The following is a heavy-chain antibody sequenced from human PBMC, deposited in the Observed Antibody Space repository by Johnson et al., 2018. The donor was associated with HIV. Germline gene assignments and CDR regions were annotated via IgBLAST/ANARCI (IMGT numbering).Heavy chain of an antibody. J-gene: IGHJ3*02. CDR1: GFTFSSFG. Sequence: QVQLVESGGGVVQPGRSLRLSCAASGFTFSSFGMHWVRQAPGKGLEWVAVIWYDGSNKYFADSGKGRFTISRDNSKNTLYLQMSSLRAEETAVYYCARAVGVGATAMDDAFDIWGQGTMVTVSS. CDR2: IWYDGSNK. CDR3: ARAVGVGATAMDDAFDI. D-gene: IGHD1-26*01. V-gene: IGHV3-33*01.